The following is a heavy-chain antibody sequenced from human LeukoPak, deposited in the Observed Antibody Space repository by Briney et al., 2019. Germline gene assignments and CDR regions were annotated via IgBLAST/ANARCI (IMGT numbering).Heavy chain of an antibody. D-gene: IGHD6-13*01. CDR3: VREAVSSSWNNWYFDL. J-gene: IGHJ2*01. CDR2: IKQDGSEK. Sequence: GGSLRLSCAASGFTFSSYWMSWVRQAPGQGLEWVANIKQDGSEKYYVDSVKGRFTISRDNAKNSLYLQMNSLRAEDTAVYYCVREAVSSSWNNWYFDLWGRGTLVTVSS. V-gene: IGHV3-7*01. CDR1: GFTFSSYW.